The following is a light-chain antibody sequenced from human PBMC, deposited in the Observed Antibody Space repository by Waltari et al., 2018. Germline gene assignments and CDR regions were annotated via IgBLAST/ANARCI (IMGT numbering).Light chain of an antibody. CDR1: SLRRYY. Sequence: SSDLTQDPSLSVALGQTVRITCQGDSLRRYYASWYQQRPGQAPILVLYGPDNRPSGIPDRFSGSNSGNTATLTISSVEAGDEAKYYCHVWHPDMDPGVFGPGTEVSV. CDR3: HVWHPDMDPGV. J-gene: IGLJ1*01. V-gene: IGLV3-19*01. CDR2: GPD.